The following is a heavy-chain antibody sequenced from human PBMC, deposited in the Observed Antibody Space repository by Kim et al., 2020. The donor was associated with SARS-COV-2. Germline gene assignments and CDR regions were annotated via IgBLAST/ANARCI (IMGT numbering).Heavy chain of an antibody. V-gene: IGHV3-33*01. CDR3: ARALYYSTADAFDI. J-gene: IGHJ3*02. CDR2: IWFDEKSE. Sequence: GGSLRLSCAASGFIFSNYGMHWVRQAPGKGLEWVAVIWFDEKSEYYADSVRGRFTISRDNSKDTVYLQMNSLRAEDTAVYDCARALYYSTADAFDICGQG. D-gene: IGHD2-2*01. CDR1: GFIFSNYG.